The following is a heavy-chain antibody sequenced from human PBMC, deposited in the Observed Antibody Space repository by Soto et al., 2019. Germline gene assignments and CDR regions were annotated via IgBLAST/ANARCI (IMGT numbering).Heavy chain of an antibody. D-gene: IGHD2-2*01. CDR2: IYYSGST. V-gene: IGHV4-61*01. CDR1: GGSVSSGSYY. CDR3: ASDVQAAPNWFDP. Sequence: PSETLSLTCTVSGGSVSSGSYYWSWIRQPPGKGLEWIGYIYYSGSTNYNPSLKSRVTISVDTSKNQFSLKLSSVTAADTAVYYCASDVQAAPNWFDPWGQGTLVTVSS. J-gene: IGHJ5*02.